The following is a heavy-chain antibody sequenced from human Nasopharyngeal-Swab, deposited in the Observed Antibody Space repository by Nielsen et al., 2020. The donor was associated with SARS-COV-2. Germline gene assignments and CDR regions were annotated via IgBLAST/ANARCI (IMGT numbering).Heavy chain of an antibody. CDR3: ARDVRQRTGDY. CDR1: GFTFNSYY. Sequence: GESLKISCAASGFTFNSYYMSWLRHAPGKGLEWVGNIKQDGSEKYYVDSVKGRFTISRDNAKNSLYLQMNSLRAEDTAVYYCARDVRQRTGDYWGQGTLVTVSS. V-gene: IGHV3-7*01. CDR2: IKQDGSEK. D-gene: IGHD1-1*01. J-gene: IGHJ4*02.